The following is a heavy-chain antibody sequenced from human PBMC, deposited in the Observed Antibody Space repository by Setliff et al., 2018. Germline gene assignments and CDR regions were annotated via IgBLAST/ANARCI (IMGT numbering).Heavy chain of an antibody. CDR2: KHGAGST. CDR3: ATSGFCSAGSCYSFDD. J-gene: IGHJ4*02. CDR1: GGSLSTYY. Sequence: SETLSLTCTVSGGSLSTYYWGWIRHLPGKGLEWIGTKHGAGSTYYNPSLKSRVTISVDTSKNQFSLKLSSVTAADTAVYYCATSGFCSAGSCYSFDDWGQGALVTVSS. V-gene: IGHV4-59*06. D-gene: IGHD6-19*01.